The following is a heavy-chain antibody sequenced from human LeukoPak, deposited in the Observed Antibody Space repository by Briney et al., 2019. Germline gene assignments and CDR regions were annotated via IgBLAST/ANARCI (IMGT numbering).Heavy chain of an antibody. V-gene: IGHV3-66*01. CDR2: LYHGGST. Sequence: GGSLRLSCVGSGVIVRSNYMTWVRQAPGKGLEWVSILYHGGSTYYADSVKGRFSISRDTSKNTLYLEMNSLRVEDTAVYYCATRRFGELTYWGQGTLVTVSS. J-gene: IGHJ4*02. CDR3: ATRRFGELTY. CDR1: GVIVRSNY. D-gene: IGHD3-10*01.